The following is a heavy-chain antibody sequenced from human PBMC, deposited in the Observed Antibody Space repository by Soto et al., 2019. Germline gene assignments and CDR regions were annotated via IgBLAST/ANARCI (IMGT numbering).Heavy chain of an antibody. Sequence: GESLKISCKGSGYSFTSYWIGCMHHMPGKVLEWLGIIYPGDSDTRYSPSFQGQVTISADKSISTAYLQWSSLKASDTAMYYCARWDCSSTSCYVNDHNWFDTWGQGXLVTVCS. V-gene: IGHV5-51*07. D-gene: IGHD2-2*01. CDR1: GYSFTSYW. CDR3: ARWDCSSTSCYVNDHNWFDT. J-gene: IGHJ5*02. CDR2: IYPGDSDT.